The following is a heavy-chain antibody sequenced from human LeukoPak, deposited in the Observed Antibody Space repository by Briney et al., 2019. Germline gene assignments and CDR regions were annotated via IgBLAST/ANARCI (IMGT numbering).Heavy chain of an antibody. Sequence: SVKVSCKASGGTFCSYAISWVRQAPGQGLEWMGGIIPIFGTANYAQKFQGRVTITADESTSTAYMELSSLRSEDTAVYYCARASSSTSPLGYYYMDVWGKGTKVTVSS. D-gene: IGHD2-2*01. V-gene: IGHV1-69*13. CDR3: ARASSSTSPLGYYYMDV. CDR2: IIPIFGTA. J-gene: IGHJ6*03. CDR1: GGTFCSYA.